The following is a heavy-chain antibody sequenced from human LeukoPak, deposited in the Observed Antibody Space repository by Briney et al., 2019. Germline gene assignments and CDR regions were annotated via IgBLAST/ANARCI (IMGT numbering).Heavy chain of an antibody. CDR2: IVVGSGNT. V-gene: IGHV1-58*02. CDR3: AADLNYYDSSGYLDY. J-gene: IGHJ4*02. CDR1: GFTFTSSA. D-gene: IGHD3-22*01. Sequence: ASVKVSCKASGFTFTSSAMQWVRQARGQRLEWIGWIVVGSGNTNYAQKFQERVTITRDMSTSTAYMELSSLRSEDTAVYYCAADLNYYDSSGYLDYWGQGTLATVSS.